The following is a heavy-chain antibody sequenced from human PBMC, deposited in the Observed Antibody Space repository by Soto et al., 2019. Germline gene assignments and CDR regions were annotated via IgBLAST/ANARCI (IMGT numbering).Heavy chain of an antibody. CDR2: IDSSTKYT. J-gene: IGHJ6*02. CDR1: GFTFRDYY. V-gene: IGHV3-11*05. CDR3: AREYYYTMDV. Sequence: GGSLRLSCEASGFTFRDYYMAWFRQAPGKGLEWLSYIDSSTKYTNYADSVKGRFTISRDNAKNSLYLQMNSLRADDTAVYYCAREYYYTMDVWGQGTMVTVSS.